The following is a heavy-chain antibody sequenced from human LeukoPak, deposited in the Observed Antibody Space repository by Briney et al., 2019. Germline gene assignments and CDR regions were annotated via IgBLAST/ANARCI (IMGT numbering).Heavy chain of an antibody. CDR3: ARDPRIAVAGKYSDY. V-gene: IGHV1-2*06. Sequence: EASVKVSCKASGYTFTGYYIHWVRQAPGQGLEWMGRINPNSGGTNHVQKFQGRVNMTRDTSISTAYMELSRLRSDDTAVYYCARDPRIAVAGKYSDYWGQGTLVTVSS. CDR1: GYTFTGYY. CDR2: INPNSGGT. D-gene: IGHD6-19*01. J-gene: IGHJ4*02.